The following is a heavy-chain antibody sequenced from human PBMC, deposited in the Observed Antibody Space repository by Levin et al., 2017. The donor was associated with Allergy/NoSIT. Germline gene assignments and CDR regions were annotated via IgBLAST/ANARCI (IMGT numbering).Heavy chain of an antibody. V-gene: IGHV3-9*01. Sequence: LSLSCTASGFSFDVYAMHWVRQIPGKGLDWVSVINWNSGTIHYAASVRGRFTVSRDNAKNSLFLQMNSLRAEDTALYYCARDVYLGQWPAQYTFDVWGQGTTVTVSS. CDR3: ARDVYLGQWPAQYTFDV. CDR2: INWNSGTI. D-gene: IGHD6-19*01. CDR1: GFSFDVYA. J-gene: IGHJ6*02.